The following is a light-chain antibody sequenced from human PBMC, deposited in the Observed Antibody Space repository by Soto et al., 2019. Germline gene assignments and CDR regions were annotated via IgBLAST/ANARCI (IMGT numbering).Light chain of an antibody. CDR2: GAS. Sequence: EIVLTHPAGTLSLSPGEIVTLSCRASQSVSSNYLAWYQQKPGQAPRLLIYGASTRATGIPARFSGSGSGTEFTLTISSLQSEDLAVYYCQQYDQWPITFGQGTRLEIK. J-gene: IGKJ5*01. CDR3: QQYDQWPIT. CDR1: QSVSSN. V-gene: IGKV3-15*01.